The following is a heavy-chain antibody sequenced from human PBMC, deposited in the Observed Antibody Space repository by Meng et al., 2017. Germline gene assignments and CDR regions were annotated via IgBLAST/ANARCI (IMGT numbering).Heavy chain of an antibody. V-gene: IGHV1-18*01. Sequence: ASVKVSCKASGYTFTSYVISWLRQAPGQGLEWIGWITAYNGNTNYAQKLQGSVTMTTDTSTSTAYMELRSLRSDDTAVYYCARGPGIVVAEEGLAFDFWGQGTMVTVSS. J-gene: IGHJ3*01. CDR1: GYTFTSYV. CDR2: ITAYNGNT. CDR3: ARGPGIVVAEEGLAFDF. D-gene: IGHD3-22*01.